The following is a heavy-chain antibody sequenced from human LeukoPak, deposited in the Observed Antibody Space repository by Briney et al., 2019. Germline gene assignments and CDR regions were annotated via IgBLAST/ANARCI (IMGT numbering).Heavy chain of an antibody. CDR3: ARDRLRLGYERTNWFDP. J-gene: IGHJ5*02. CDR2: INPNSGGT. V-gene: IGHV1-2*02. Sequence: ASVKVSCKASGYTFTGSYIHWVRQAPGQGLEWMGWINPNSGGTNYAQKFQGRVTMTRDTSISTAYMELSRLRSDDTAVYYCARDRLRLGYERTNWFDPWGQGTLVTVSS. D-gene: IGHD2-15*01. CDR1: GYTFTGSY.